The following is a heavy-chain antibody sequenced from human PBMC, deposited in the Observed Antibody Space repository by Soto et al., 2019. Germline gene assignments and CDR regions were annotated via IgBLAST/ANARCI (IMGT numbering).Heavy chain of an antibody. CDR3: ARWSYLDY. J-gene: IGHJ4*02. D-gene: IGHD3-3*01. Sequence: GGSLRLSCAASGFSFGSYALSWVRQAPGKGLEWVSTISGSDGRTFYADSVKGRFSISRDTSQSTLYLQMNSLRADDTAMYYCARWSYLDYWGQGTRVTVSS. CDR2: ISGSDGRT. V-gene: IGHV3-23*01. CDR1: GFSFGSYA.